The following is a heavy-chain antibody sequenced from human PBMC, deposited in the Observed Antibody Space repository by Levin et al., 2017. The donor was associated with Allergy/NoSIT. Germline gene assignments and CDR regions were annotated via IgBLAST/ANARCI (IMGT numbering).Heavy chain of an antibody. J-gene: IGHJ4*02. CDR1: GFTFSSYA. D-gene: IGHD3-3*01. CDR2: ISYDGSNK. CDR3: ARDGSDTADFWSGYFGVFDY. Sequence: GESLKISCAASGFTFSSYAMHWVRQAPGKGLEWVAVISYDGSNKYYADSVKGRFTISRDNSKNTLYLQMNSLRAEDTAVYYCARDGSDTADFWSGYFGVFDYWGQGTLVTVSS. V-gene: IGHV3-30-3*01.